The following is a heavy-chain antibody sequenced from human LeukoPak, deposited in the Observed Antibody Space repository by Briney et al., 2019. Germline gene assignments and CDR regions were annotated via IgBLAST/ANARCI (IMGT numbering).Heavy chain of an antibody. D-gene: IGHD2-21*01. CDR2: ISGSGGTT. J-gene: IGHJ4*01. V-gene: IGHV3-23*01. Sequence: PGGSLRLSCAASGFTFSSYAMSWVRQAPGAGLEWVSAISGSGGTTYYPSSVKGRFTISRDNSKNTLYLQMNSLRADDTAVYYCAKDSQVISTYYFDFWGQGTMVTVSS. CDR1: GFTFSSYA. CDR3: AKDSQVISTYYFDF.